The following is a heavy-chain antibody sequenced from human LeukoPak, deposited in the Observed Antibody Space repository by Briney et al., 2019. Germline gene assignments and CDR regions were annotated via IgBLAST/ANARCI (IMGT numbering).Heavy chain of an antibody. D-gene: IGHD6-19*01. Sequence: GGSLRLSCATSGFTFSNYDMHWVRQAPGKGLEWVAVIWSDGSHKYYADSVEGRFTISRDNSKNTLYLQMNSLRAEDTAVYYCARAPQWLLFDYWGQGTLVTVSS. V-gene: IGHV3-33*01. CDR1: GFTFSNYD. CDR3: ARAPQWLLFDY. CDR2: IWSDGSHK. J-gene: IGHJ4*02.